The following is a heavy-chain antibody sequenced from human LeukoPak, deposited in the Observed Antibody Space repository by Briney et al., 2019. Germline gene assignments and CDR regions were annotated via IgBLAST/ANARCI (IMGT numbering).Heavy chain of an antibody. CDR1: GYTFTNYD. V-gene: IGHV1-8*01. D-gene: IGHD6-13*01. CDR3: ARGNRLYSSSWSSLSFDI. J-gene: IGHJ3*02. Sequence: ASVKVSCKASGYTFTNYDINWVRQATAQGLEWMGWMNPRSGYTGYLQKFQGRVTMTGSTPISTAYLELNSLSSEDTAVYYCARGNRLYSSSWSSLSFDIWGQGSMVTVSS. CDR2: MNPRSGYT.